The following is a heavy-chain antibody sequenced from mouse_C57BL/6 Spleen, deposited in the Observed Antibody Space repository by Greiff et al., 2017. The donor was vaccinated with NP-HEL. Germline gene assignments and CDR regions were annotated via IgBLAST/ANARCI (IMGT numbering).Heavy chain of an antibody. J-gene: IGHJ4*01. Sequence: VQLQQSGAELVKPGASVKLSCKASGYTFTSYWMHWVKQRPGQGLEWIGMIHPNSGSTNYNEKFKSKATLTVDKSSSTAYMQLSSLTSEDAAVYDCARNGAMDYWGQGTSVTVSS. CDR3: ARNGAMDY. CDR2: IHPNSGST. V-gene: IGHV1-64*01. D-gene: IGHD1-2*01. CDR1: GYTFTSYW.